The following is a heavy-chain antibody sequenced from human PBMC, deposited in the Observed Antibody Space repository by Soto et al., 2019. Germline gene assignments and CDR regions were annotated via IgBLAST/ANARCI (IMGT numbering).Heavy chain of an antibody. CDR3: ATGPQLVLYYHYGTHV. CDR1: GYSFTSYW. CDR2: IDPSDSYT. V-gene: IGHV5-10-1*01. J-gene: IGHJ6*02. D-gene: IGHD6-13*01. Sequence: PGESLKISCKGSGYSFTSYWISWVRQMPGKGLEWMGRIDPSDSYTNYSPSFQGHVTISADKSISTAYLQWSSLKASDTAMYYCATGPQLVLYYHYGTHVWGQATTVTVSS.